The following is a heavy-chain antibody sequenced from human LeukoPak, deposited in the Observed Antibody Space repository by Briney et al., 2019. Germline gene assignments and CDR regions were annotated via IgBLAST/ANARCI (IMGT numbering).Heavy chain of an antibody. CDR3: ATSDFFHSGRGGVSPSEH. D-gene: IGHD3-10*01. Sequence: GGSLRLSCAASGFAFSSYGMHWVRQAPGKGLEWVAEIIQDGGATYYVDSVKGRFTISRYNDKRSTYLQMNSLRAEDTAMYYCATSDFFHSGRGGVSPSEHWGQGTLVTVSS. CDR1: GFAFSSYG. CDR2: IIQDGGAT. J-gene: IGHJ1*01. V-gene: IGHV3-7*01.